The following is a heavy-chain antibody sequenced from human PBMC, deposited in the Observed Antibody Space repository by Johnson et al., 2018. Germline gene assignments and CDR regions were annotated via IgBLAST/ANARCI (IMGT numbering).Heavy chain of an antibody. Sequence: VQLLEPGAEVKKPGESLEISCKGSGYSFTSYWIGWVRQMPGKGLEWLGIIYPGDSDTRYSPSSQGQVTISADKSLSTAYPQWSSLKASDTAMAYCARLGAVLDVWGQGTTVTVSS. D-gene: IGHD4-17*01. CDR3: ARLGAVLDV. CDR1: GYSFTSYW. J-gene: IGHJ6*02. CDR2: IYPGDSDT. V-gene: IGHV5-51*01.